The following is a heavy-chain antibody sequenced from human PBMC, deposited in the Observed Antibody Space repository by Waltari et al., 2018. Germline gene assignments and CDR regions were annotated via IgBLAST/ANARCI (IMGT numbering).Heavy chain of an antibody. CDR3: ARDGRGYYYGMDV. V-gene: IGHV4-39*07. J-gene: IGHJ6*02. Sequence: QLQLQESGPGLVKPSETLSLTCTVSGGSISSSSYYWGWIRQPPGKGLEWIGSIYYSGSTYYHPSLKSRVTISVDTSKNQFSLKLSSVTAADTAVYYCARDGRGYYYGMDVWGQGTTVTVSS. CDR2: IYYSGST. CDR1: GGSISSSSYY.